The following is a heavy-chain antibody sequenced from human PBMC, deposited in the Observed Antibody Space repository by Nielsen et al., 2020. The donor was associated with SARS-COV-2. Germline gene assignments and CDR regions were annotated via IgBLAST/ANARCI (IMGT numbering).Heavy chain of an antibody. V-gene: IGHV4-61*01. CDR1: GGSVSSGSYY. D-gene: IGHD3-22*01. Sequence: SETLSLTCTVSGGSVSSGSYYWSWIRQPPGKGLEWIGYIYYSGSTNYNPSLKSRVTISVDTSKNQFSLKLSSVTAADTAVYYCARVHLTVGVVVITTFDYWGQGTLVTVSS. J-gene: IGHJ4*02. CDR3: ARVHLTVGVVVITTFDY. CDR2: IYYSGST.